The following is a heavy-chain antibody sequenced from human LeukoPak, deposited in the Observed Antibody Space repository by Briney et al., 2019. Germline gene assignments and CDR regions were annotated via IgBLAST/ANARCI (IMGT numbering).Heavy chain of an antibody. V-gene: IGHV4-34*01. CDR3: AREEGYYDSSGYYWIFDY. Sequence: PSETLSLTCAVYGGSFSGYYWSWIRQPPGKGLEWIGEINHSGSTNYNPSLKSRVTISVDTSKNQFSLKLSSVTAADTAVYYCAREEGYYDSSGYYWIFDYWGQGTPVTVSS. CDR2: INHSGST. CDR1: GGSFSGYY. J-gene: IGHJ4*02. D-gene: IGHD3-22*01.